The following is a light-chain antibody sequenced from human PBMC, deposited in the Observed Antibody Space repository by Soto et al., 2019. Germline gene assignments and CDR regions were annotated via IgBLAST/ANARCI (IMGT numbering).Light chain of an antibody. CDR3: QTWGAGIVL. CDR1: SGHRTYA. CDR2: VNSDGSH. J-gene: IGLJ2*01. V-gene: IGLV4-69*01. Sequence: QAVVTQSPSASASLGASVKLTCTLTSGHRTYAIAWHHLQPEKGPRYLMKVNSDGSHDRGDGIPDRFSGFSSGAERYLTISSLQSEDEADYYWQTWGAGIVLFGGGTKLTVL.